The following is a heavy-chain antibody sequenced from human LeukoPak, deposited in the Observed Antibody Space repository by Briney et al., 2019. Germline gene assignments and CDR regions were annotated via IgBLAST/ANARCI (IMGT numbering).Heavy chain of an antibody. CDR1: GGTFSKYS. J-gene: IGHJ6*02. Sequence: GASVKVSCKASGGTFSKYSISWVRQRPGQGLEWMGGITPLFGTANYAQKFQGRVTITADESTSTAYMELSSLRTEDTAVYYCASVYLYGMDVWGQGTTVTVSS. CDR2: ITPLFGTA. CDR3: ASVYLYGMDV. V-gene: IGHV1-69*13. D-gene: IGHD2-8*01.